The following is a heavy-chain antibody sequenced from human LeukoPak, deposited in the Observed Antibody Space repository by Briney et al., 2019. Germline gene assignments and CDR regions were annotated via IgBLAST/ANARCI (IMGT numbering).Heavy chain of an antibody. CDR3: ARDGTNFLEWLLSRGQSSYYYYMDV. CDR2: ISAYNGNT. J-gene: IGHJ6*03. Sequence: GASVKVSCKASGYTFTGYYMHWVRQAPGQGLEWMGWISAYNGNTNYAQKLQGRVTMTTDTSTSTAYMELRSLRSDDTAVYYCARDGTNFLEWLLSRGQSSYYYYMDVWGKGTTVTVSS. V-gene: IGHV1-18*04. D-gene: IGHD3-3*01. CDR1: GYTFTGYY.